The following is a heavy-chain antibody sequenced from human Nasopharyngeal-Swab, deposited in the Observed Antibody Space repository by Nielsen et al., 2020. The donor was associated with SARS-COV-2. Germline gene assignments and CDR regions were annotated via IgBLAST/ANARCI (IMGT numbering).Heavy chain of an antibody. Sequence: GESLKISCAASGFTFSSYSMNWVRQAPGKGLEWVSSISSSSSYIYYADSVKGRSTISRDNAKNTLYLQMNSLRAEDTAVYYCARVMFGESHPYFDYWGQGTLVTVSS. CDR2: ISSSSSYI. CDR1: GFTFSSYS. D-gene: IGHD3-10*02. J-gene: IGHJ4*02. CDR3: ARVMFGESHPYFDY. V-gene: IGHV3-21*01.